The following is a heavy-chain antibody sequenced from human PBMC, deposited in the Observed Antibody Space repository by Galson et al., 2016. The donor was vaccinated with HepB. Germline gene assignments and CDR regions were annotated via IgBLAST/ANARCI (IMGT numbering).Heavy chain of an antibody. J-gene: IGHJ6*02. CDR2: IRRKAYGGTT. Sequence: SLRLSCAASGFTFNSHAMHWVRQAPGEGLEWVGFIRRKAYGGTTEYAASVRGRFTISRDDSKSIGYLQMNSLKTEDTAVYYCSNSPRNGDWAYHYYNMEVWGQGTTVIVSS. CDR3: SNSPRNGDWAYHYYNMEV. CDR1: GFTFNSHA. V-gene: IGHV3-49*04. D-gene: IGHD4-17*01.